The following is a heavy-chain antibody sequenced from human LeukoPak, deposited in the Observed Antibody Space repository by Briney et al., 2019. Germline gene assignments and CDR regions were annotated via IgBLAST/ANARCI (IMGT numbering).Heavy chain of an antibody. V-gene: IGHV1-18*01. CDR1: GYTFTSYG. CDR2: MSAYNGYT. CDR3: ARGPAFDTGYPYAVDF. D-gene: IGHD3-9*01. Sequence: ASVKVSCKASGYTFTSYGINWVRQAPGQGLEWMGWMSAYNGYTNYVQKLQSRVNMTTDTSTTTAYMELRKLRSDDTAVYYCARGPAFDTGYPYAVDFWGQGTLVTVSS. J-gene: IGHJ4*02.